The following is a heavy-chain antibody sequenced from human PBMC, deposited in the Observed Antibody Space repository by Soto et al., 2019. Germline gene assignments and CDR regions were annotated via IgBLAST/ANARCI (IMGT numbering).Heavy chain of an antibody. CDR3: ARTAGGRVRGALDI. J-gene: IGHJ3*02. V-gene: IGHV3-30-3*01. CDR2: ISDDESKK. D-gene: IGHD6-13*01. Sequence: QVLLVESGGGVVQPGRSLRPSCVASGFTFSSYVMHWVRQAPGKGLEWVALISDDESKKYYADSVKGRFTISRDNSKNTLFLQMNSLISEDTAVYYCARTAGGRVRGALDIWGQGTMVTVSS. CDR1: GFTFSSYV.